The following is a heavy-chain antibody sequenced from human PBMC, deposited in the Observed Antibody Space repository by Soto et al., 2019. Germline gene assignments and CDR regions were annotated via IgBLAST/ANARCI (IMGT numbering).Heavy chain of an antibody. Sequence: ATLSLTCTVSGGSISSSYHYWAWIRQPPGKGLEWLATIYYSGSIYYSPSLKSRATISVDTSKNQISLNLTSVTAADTALYYCARHRINRGSWYWVDPWGQGTLVTVSS. D-gene: IGHD6-13*01. J-gene: IGHJ5*02. CDR3: ARHRINRGSWYWVDP. CDR2: IYYSGSI. V-gene: IGHV4-39*01. CDR1: GGSISSSYHY.